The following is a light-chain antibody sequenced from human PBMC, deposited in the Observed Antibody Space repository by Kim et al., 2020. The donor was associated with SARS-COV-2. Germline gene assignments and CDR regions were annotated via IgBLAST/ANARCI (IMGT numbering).Light chain of an antibody. CDR1: QSVSSSY. J-gene: IGKJ5*01. V-gene: IGKV3-20*01. Sequence: EIVLTQSPGTLSLSPGERATLSCRASQSVSSSYLAWYQQKPGQAPRLLIHGASSRATGIPDRFSGSGSGTDFTLTISRLEPEDFAVYYCQQYGSSFPVTFGQGTRLEIK. CDR2: GAS. CDR3: QQYGSSFPVT.